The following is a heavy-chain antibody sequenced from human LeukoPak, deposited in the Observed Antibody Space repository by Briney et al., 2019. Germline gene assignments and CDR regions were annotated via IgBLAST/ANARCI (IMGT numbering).Heavy chain of an antibody. CDR2: IYYRGST. CDR1: GDSISSYY. Sequence: PSETLSLTCTVSGDSISSYYWSWIRQPPGKGLEWIGYIYYRGSTNYNPSLKSRVTISVDTSKNQFSLKLSSVTAADTAVYYCARDVGFEYSYGIDYWGQGTLVTVSS. CDR3: ARDVGFEYSYGIDY. J-gene: IGHJ4*02. D-gene: IGHD5-18*01. V-gene: IGHV4-59*01.